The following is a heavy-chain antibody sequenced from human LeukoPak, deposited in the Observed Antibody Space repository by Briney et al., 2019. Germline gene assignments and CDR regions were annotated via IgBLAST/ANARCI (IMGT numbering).Heavy chain of an antibody. V-gene: IGHV4-59*01. J-gene: IGHJ3*02. CDR2: IYYSGST. CDR3: ARDGGCSSTSCYPDAFDI. Sequence: SETLSLTCTVSGGSISSYYWSWARQPPGKGLEWIGYIYYSGSTNYNPSLRGRVTMSVDTSKNQFSLKLNSVTAADTAVYYCARDGGCSSTSCYPDAFDIWGHGTMVTVSP. CDR1: GGSISSYY. D-gene: IGHD2-2*01.